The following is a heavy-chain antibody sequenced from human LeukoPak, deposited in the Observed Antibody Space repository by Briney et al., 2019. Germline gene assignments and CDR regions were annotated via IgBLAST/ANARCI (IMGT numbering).Heavy chain of an antibody. CDR2: INHSGST. CDR3: ARRSYNSPFRY. J-gene: IGHJ4*02. V-gene: IGHV4-34*01. Sequence: PSETLSLTCAVYGGSFSGYYWSWIRQPPGKGLEWIGEINHSGSTNYNPSLKSRVTISVDTSKNQFSLKLSSVTAADTAVYYCARRSYNSPFRYWGQGTLVTVSS. CDR1: GGSFSGYY. D-gene: IGHD5-24*01.